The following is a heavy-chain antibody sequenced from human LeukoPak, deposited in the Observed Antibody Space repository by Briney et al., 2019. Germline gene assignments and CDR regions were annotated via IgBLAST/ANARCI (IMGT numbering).Heavy chain of an antibody. V-gene: IGHV3-11*01. CDR2: SSSSATTI. J-gene: IGHJ6*02. Sequence: GGSLRLSCAASGFTFSDYYMSWIRQAPGKGLEWISYSSSSATTISYADSVKGRFTISRDNAKNSLYLQMNSLRAEDTAVYYCARPQAGAATPHYYYGMDVWGQGTTVTVSS. D-gene: IGHD2-15*01. CDR1: GFTFSDYY. CDR3: ARPQAGAATPHYYYGMDV.